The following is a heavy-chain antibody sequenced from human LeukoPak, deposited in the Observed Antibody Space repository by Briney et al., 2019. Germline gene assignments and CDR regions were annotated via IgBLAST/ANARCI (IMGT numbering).Heavy chain of an antibody. CDR1: GFTFSSYG. J-gene: IGHJ4*02. D-gene: IGHD2-15*01. Sequence: GRSLRLSCAASGFTFSSYGMHWVRQAPGKGLEWVAVIWYDGSNKYYADSVKGRFTISRDNSKNTLYLQMNSLRAEDTAVYYCATNSVAATLEHWGQGTLVTVS. CDR2: IWYDGSNK. V-gene: IGHV3-33*01. CDR3: ATNSVAATLEH.